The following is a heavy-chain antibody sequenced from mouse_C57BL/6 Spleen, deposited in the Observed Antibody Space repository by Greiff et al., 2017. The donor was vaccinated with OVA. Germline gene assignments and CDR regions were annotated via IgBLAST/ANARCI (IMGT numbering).Heavy chain of an antibody. Sequence: EVQLQQSGPELVKPGASVKISCKASGYSFTGYYMTWVKQSPEKSLEWIGEINPSTGGTTYNQKFKAKATLTVDKSSSTAYMQLKSLTSEDSAVYYCARLCLYYFDYWGQGTTLTVSS. CDR2: INPSTGGT. D-gene: IGHD6-1*01. CDR1: GYSFTGYY. CDR3: ARLCLYYFDY. V-gene: IGHV1-42*01. J-gene: IGHJ2*01.